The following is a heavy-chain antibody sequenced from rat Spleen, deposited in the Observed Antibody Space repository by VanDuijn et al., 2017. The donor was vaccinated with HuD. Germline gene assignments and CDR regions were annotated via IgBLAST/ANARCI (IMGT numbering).Heavy chain of an antibody. CDR3: TTSPYSSYIYFDY. D-gene: IGHD1-2*01. J-gene: IGHJ2*01. CDR1: GFTFSNYY. V-gene: IGHV5-27*01. Sequence: EVQLVESGGGLVQPGRSLKLSCAASGFTFSNYYMAWVRQAPTKGLEWVAYISTGGGSTYYRDSVKGRFTISRDNAKSTLYLQMDSLRSEDTATYYCTTSPYSSYIYFDYWGQGVMVTVSS. CDR2: ISTGGGST.